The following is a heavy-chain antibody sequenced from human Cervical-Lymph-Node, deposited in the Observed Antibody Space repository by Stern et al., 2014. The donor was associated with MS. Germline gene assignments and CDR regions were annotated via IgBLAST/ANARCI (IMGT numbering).Heavy chain of an antibody. D-gene: IGHD3-22*01. V-gene: IGHV1-3*01. CDR1: GYTFTSYA. Sequence: QVQLMQSGAEVKKPGASVKVSCKASGYTFTSYAMHWVRQAPGQRLEWMGWINAGNGNTKYSQKFQGRVTITRDTAASTAYMELSSLRSEDTAVYYCARAYYYDSSGYYYPYYYYGMDVWGQGTTVTVSS. J-gene: IGHJ6*02. CDR2: INAGNGNT. CDR3: ARAYYYDSSGYYYPYYYYGMDV.